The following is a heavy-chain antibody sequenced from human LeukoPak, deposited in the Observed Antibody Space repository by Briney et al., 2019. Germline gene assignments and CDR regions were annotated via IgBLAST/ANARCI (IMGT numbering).Heavy chain of an antibody. Sequence: GGSLRLSCAASGFTVSSNYMSWVRQAPGKGLEWVSVIYSGGSTYYADSVKGRFTISRDNSKNTLYLQMNSLRAEDTAVYYCARADIVPAGLCYYYMDVWGKGTTVTVSS. CDR3: ARADIVPAGLCYYYMDV. D-gene: IGHD2-2*01. CDR2: IYSGGST. CDR1: GFTVSSNY. J-gene: IGHJ6*03. V-gene: IGHV3-66*02.